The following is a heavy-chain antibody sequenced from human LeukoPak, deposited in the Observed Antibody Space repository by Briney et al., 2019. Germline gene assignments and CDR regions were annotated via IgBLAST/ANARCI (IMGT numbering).Heavy chain of an antibody. V-gene: IGHV3-23*01. CDR1: GFTVSSNY. CDR3: AKDREVRGVIYFDY. J-gene: IGHJ4*02. D-gene: IGHD3-10*01. Sequence: GGSLRLSCAASGFTVSSNYMSWVRQAPGKGLEWVSAISGSGGSTYYADSVKGRFTISRDNSKNTLYLQMNSLRAEDTAVYYCAKDREVRGVIYFDYWGQGTLVTVSS. CDR2: ISGSGGST.